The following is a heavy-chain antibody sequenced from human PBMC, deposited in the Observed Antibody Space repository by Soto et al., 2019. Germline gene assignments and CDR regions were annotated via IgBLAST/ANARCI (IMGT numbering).Heavy chain of an antibody. D-gene: IGHD3-10*01. CDR3: AKSPTYYYGSGSYGHTYFDY. Sequence: EVQLLESGGGLVQPGGSLRLSCAASGFTFSSYAMSWVRQAPGKGLEWVSAISGSGGSTYYADSVKGRFTISRDNSKNTLYLQMNSLRGEDTAVYYCAKSPTYYYGSGSYGHTYFDYWGQGTLVTVSS. CDR1: GFTFSSYA. V-gene: IGHV3-23*01. J-gene: IGHJ4*02. CDR2: ISGSGGST.